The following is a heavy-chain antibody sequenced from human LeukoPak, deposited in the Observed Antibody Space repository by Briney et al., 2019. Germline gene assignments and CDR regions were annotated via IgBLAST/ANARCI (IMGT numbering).Heavy chain of an antibody. V-gene: IGHV4-4*02. J-gene: IGHJ5*02. CDR2: IYHSGST. Sequence: SETLSLTCAVSGRSISSSNWWCWVRQPPGKGLEWIGEIYHSGSTNYNPSLKSRVTISVDKSKNQFSLKLSSVTAADTAVYYCASRDIVVVPAAISGWFDPWGQGTLVTVSS. D-gene: IGHD2-2*01. CDR1: GRSISSSNW. CDR3: ASRDIVVVPAAISGWFDP.